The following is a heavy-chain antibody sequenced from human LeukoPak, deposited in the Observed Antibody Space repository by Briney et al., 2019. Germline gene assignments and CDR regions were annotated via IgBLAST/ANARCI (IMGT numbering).Heavy chain of an antibody. Sequence: GGSLRLSCAASGFTFSRYSMNWVRQAPGKGLEGVSSINYSGSTIYYADSVKGRFTISRDNPENSLYLQMNSLRAEDTAVYYCERPYCSYTSCYWYFDYWGQRALATVSS. V-gene: IGHV3-48*04. CDR3: ERPYCSYTSCYWYFDY. CDR2: INYSGSTI. CDR1: GFTFSRYS. J-gene: IGHJ4*02. D-gene: IGHD2-2*01.